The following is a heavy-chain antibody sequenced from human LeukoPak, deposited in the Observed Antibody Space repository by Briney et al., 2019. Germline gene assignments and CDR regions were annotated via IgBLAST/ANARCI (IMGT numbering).Heavy chain of an antibody. CDR2: VDHTGST. J-gene: IGHJ6*03. CDR1: GGSISSYY. V-gene: IGHV4-59*01. D-gene: IGHD4-11*01. CDR3: ARGRVSSSTWYSTYYYYFYMDV. Sequence: SETLSLTCTVSGGSISSYYWSWIRQPPGKGLEWIGYVDHTGSTNFNPSLNGRVSISRDTSKNLFFLRLRSVTAADTAVYFCARGRVSSSTWYSTYYYYFYMDVWGKGTTVTVSS.